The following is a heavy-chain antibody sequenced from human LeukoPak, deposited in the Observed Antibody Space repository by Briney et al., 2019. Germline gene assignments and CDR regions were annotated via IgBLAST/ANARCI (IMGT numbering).Heavy chain of an antibody. D-gene: IGHD6-6*01. CDR3: ARDLGPYSSSSSHYYYGMDV. CDR2: INPNSGGT. V-gene: IGHV1-2*04. CDR1: GYTFTGYY. J-gene: IGHJ6*02. Sequence: ASVKVSCKASGYTFTGYYMHWVRQAPGQGLEWMGWINPNSGGTNYAQKFQGWVTMPRDTSISTAYMELSRLRSDDTAVYYCARDLGPYSSSSSHYYYGMDVWGQGTTVTVSS.